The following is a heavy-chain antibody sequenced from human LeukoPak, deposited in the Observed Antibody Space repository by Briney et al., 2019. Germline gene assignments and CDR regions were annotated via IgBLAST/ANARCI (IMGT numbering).Heavy chain of an antibody. CDR2: LTGSGGTT. Sequence: GGSLRLSCAASGFTFNNYGMSWVCQAPGKGLEWVSGLTGSGGTTYYADSVKGRFTISRDNSKNTLYLQMNSLRAEDTAVYYCARPLSGYSSSLGYWGQGTLVTVSS. D-gene: IGHD6-6*01. J-gene: IGHJ4*02. CDR1: GFTFNNYG. V-gene: IGHV3-23*01. CDR3: ARPLSGYSSSLGY.